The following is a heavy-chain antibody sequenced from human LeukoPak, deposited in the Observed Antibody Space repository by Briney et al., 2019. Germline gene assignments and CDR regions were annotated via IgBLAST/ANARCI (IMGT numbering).Heavy chain of an antibody. V-gene: IGHV4-4*07. D-gene: IGHD6-19*01. CDR1: GGSINNYY. CDR3: ARGSSGWYSIDY. Sequence: SETLSLTCTVSGGSINNYYWSWIRQPVRKGLEWIGRIYSSGTTNYNPSLNSRVTMSVDTSKNQFSLKLSSVTAADTAVYYYARGSSGWYSIDYWGQGTLVTVSS. CDR2: IYSSGTT. J-gene: IGHJ4*02.